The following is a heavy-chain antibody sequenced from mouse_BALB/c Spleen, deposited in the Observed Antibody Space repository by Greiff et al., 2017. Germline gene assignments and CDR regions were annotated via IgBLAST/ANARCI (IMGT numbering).Heavy chain of an antibody. J-gene: IGHJ4*01. CDR3: ARRGDYAMDD. CDR1: GFTFSSYA. V-gene: IGHV5-9-4*01. Sequence: EVKLVESGGGLVKPGGSLKLSCAASGFTFSSYAMSWVRQSPEKRLEWVAEISSGGSYTYYPDTVTGRFTISRDNAKNTLYLEMSSLRSEDTAMYYCARRGDYAMDDWGQGTSVTVSS. CDR2: ISSGGSYT.